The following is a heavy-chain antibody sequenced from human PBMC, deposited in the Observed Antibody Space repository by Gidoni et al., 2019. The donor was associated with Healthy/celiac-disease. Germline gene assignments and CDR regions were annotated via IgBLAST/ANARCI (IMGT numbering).Heavy chain of an antibody. J-gene: IGHJ6*02. V-gene: IGHV5-51*01. CDR2: IYPGDSDT. CDR1: GYSFTSYW. D-gene: IGHD6-13*01. CDR3: ARHPAGIIDYYGMDV. Sequence: EVQLVQSGAEVKKPGESLKISSKGSGYSFTSYWIGWVRPMPGKGLEWMGIIYPGDSDTRYSPSFQGQVTISADKSISTAYLQWSSLKASDTAMYYCARHPAGIIDYYGMDVWGQGTTVTVSS.